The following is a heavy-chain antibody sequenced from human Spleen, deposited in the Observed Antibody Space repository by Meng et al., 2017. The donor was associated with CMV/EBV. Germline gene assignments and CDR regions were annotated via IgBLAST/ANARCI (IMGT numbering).Heavy chain of an antibody. CDR3: ARSRDFYYGMDV. Sequence: ASVKVSCKASGYTFTSYDINWVRQATGQGLEWMGWMNPNSGNTGYAQKFQGRVTITRNTSISTAYMELSSLRSEDTAVYYCARSRDFYYGMDVWGQGTTVTVSS. CDR2: MNPNSGNT. J-gene: IGHJ6*02. V-gene: IGHV1-8*03. CDR1: GYTFTSYD.